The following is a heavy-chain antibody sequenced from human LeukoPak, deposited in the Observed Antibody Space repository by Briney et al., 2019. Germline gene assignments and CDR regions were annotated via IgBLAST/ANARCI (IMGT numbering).Heavy chain of an antibody. CDR1: GFTFSSYV. CDR3: ARAIGQEVPATSRWFDP. D-gene: IGHD2-2*01. CDR2: ISSGGGST. J-gene: IGHJ5*02. V-gene: IGHV3-23*01. Sequence: PGGSLRLSCAASGFTFSSYVMGWVRQAPGKGLEWVSTISSGGGSTYYADSVKGRFTISRDNSKNTLHLQMNSLRAEDTALYYCARAIGQEVPATSRWFDPWGQGSLVTVSS.